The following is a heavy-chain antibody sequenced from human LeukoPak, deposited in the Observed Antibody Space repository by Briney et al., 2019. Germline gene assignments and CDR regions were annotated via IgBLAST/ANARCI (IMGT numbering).Heavy chain of an antibody. CDR2: ISSSSSYI. CDR3: ARECWGGDCYGAFDI. CDR1: GFTFSSYS. V-gene: IGHV3-21*01. D-gene: IGHD2-21*02. Sequence: GGSLRLSCAASGFTFSSYSMNWVRQAPGKGLEWVSSISSSSSYIYYADSVKGRFTISRDNAKNSLYLQMNSLRAEDTAVYYCARECWGGDCYGAFDIWGQGTMVTVSS. J-gene: IGHJ3*02.